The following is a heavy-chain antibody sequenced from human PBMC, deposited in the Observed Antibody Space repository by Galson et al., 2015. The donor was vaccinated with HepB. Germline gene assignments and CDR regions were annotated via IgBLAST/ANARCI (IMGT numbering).Heavy chain of an antibody. CDR3: ARSPPKLRFLEAEWFDP. V-gene: IGHV3-48*02. CDR1: GFAFSSYN. CDR2: ISSSGSPI. J-gene: IGHJ5*02. D-gene: IGHD3-3*01. Sequence: SLRLSCAASGFAFSSYNMNWVRQAPGKGLEWVSYISSSGSPIFYAHSVKGRFTISRDNAKKSLYLQMNSLRDEDTAVYYCARSPPKLRFLEAEWFDPWGQGTLVTVSS.